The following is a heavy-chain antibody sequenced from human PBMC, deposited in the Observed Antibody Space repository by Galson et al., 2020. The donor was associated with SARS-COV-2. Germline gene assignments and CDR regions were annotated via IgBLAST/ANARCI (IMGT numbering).Heavy chain of an antibody. CDR2: ISPGSGGT. CDR1: GYTFTGYY. J-gene: IGHJ4*02. Sequence: ASVKVSCKASGYTFTGYYMHWVRLAPGQGLEWMGWISPGSGGTNYAQNFQGRVTMARDTSIATAYMELSSLRSDDTAVYFCARAFTPYYSDTTGYYQANFYFDSWGQGTVVTVSS. CDR3: ARAFTPYYSDTTGYYQANFYFDS. V-gene: IGHV1-2*02. D-gene: IGHD3-22*01.